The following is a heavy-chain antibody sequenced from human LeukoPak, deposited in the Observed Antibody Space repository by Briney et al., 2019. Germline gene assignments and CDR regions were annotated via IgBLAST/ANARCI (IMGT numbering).Heavy chain of an antibody. Sequence: SETLSLTCAVYGGSFSGYYWSWIRQPPGKGLGWIGEINHSGSTNYNPSLKSRVTISVDTSKNQFSLKLSSVTAADTAVYYCARGQFTFWYFDLWGRGTLVTVSS. CDR1: GGSFSGYY. CDR3: ARGQFTFWYFDL. J-gene: IGHJ2*01. CDR2: INHSGST. D-gene: IGHD3-16*01. V-gene: IGHV4-34*01.